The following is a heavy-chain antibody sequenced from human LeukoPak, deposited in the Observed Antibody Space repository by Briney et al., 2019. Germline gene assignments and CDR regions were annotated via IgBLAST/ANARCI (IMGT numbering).Heavy chain of an antibody. CDR1: GGSISSYY. CDR2: IYYSGST. V-gene: IGHV4-59*01. D-gene: IGHD2-2*01. Sequence: SETLSLTCTVYGGSISSYYWSWIRQPPGKGLEWIGYIYYSGSTNYNPSLESRVTISVDTSKNQFSLKLSSVTAADTAVYYCARDVRYCSSTSCHYYYYYGMDVWGQGTTVTVSS. J-gene: IGHJ6*02. CDR3: ARDVRYCSSTSCHYYYYYGMDV.